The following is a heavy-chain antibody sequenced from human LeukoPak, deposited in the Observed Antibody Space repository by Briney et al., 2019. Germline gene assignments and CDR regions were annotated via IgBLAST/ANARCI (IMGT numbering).Heavy chain of an antibody. Sequence: GGSLRLSCAASGFTFSRYWMHWVRQAPGKGLVWVSRIDDDGSDTDYADSVKGRSTISRDNAKNSLYLQMNSLRAEDTAVYYCVGADYDILTGYYIDYWGQGTLVTVSS. J-gene: IGHJ4*02. CDR1: GFTFSRYW. V-gene: IGHV3-74*01. CDR2: IDDDGSDT. CDR3: VGADYDILTGYYIDY. D-gene: IGHD3-9*01.